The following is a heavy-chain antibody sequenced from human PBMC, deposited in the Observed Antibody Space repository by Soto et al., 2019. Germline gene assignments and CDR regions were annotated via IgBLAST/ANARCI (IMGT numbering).Heavy chain of an antibody. CDR3: ARGSLTMDV. CDR2: IYPSGNT. D-gene: IGHD3-10*01. V-gene: IGHV4-4*07. J-gene: IGHJ6*02. Sequence: PSETLSLTCTVSGGSINNYYWSWIRQPAGKGLEWTGRIYPSGNTNYNPSLKSRVIMSVDTSKDQFSLKLNSVTAADTAVYYCARGSLTMDVWGQGTTVTVSS. CDR1: GGSINNYY.